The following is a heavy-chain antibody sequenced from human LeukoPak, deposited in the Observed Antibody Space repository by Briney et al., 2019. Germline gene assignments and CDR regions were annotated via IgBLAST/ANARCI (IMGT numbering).Heavy chain of an antibody. J-gene: IGHJ1*01. Sequence: TSETLSLTCAVSGGSINTYYWSWIRQPPGKGLEWIGEINHSGSTNYNPSLKSRVTISVDTSKNQFSLKLSSVTATDTAVYYCARAGGYCSSTSCYSFPNKYFQHWGQGTLVTVSS. D-gene: IGHD2-2*01. CDR1: GGSINTYY. CDR3: ARAGGYCSSTSCYSFPNKYFQH. V-gene: IGHV4-34*01. CDR2: INHSGST.